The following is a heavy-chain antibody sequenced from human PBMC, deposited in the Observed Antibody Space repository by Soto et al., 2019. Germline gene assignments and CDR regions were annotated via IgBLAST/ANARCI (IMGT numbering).Heavy chain of an antibody. Sequence: EVQLVESGGGLVQPGGSLRLSCAASGFTFSTDWMSWVRQAPGKWLEWVATITSDGSAQYYVDSVKGRFTISRDNARNSLYLQMSSLRADDTAVYYCAGEHWYHFAPWGQGTLVTVSS. CDR1: GFTFSTDW. D-gene: IGHD2-8*02. V-gene: IGHV3-7*01. J-gene: IGHJ5*02. CDR3: AGEHWYHFAP. CDR2: ITSDGSAQ.